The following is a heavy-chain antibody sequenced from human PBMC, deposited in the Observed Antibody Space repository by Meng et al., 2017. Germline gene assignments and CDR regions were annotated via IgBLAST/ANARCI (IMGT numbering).Heavy chain of an antibody. V-gene: IGHV1-69*06. D-gene: IGHD7-27*01. CDR2: IIPIFGTT. CDR3: ARQMGYYNWGVDS. J-gene: IGHJ4*02. Sequence: SVKVSCKASGGTFSSYAISWVRQAPGQGLEWMGGIIPIFGTTKYAQEFQGRVTITADKSTSTAYMELSSLRSEDTAVYSCARQMGYYNWGVDSWGQGTQVTVSS. CDR1: GGTFSSYA.